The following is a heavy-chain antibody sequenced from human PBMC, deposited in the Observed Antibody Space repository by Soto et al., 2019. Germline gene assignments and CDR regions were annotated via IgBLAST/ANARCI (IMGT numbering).Heavy chain of an antibody. CDR3: ARGLITGSHYSGGSYYFDS. CDR1: GGSISSYY. V-gene: IGHV4-59*08. D-gene: IGHD1-26*01. J-gene: IGHJ4*02. Sequence: SETLSLTCTVSGGSISSYYWSWIRQPPGKGLEWIGYIYYSGSTNYNPSLKSRVTISVDTSKNQFSLKLSSVTAADTAVYYCARGLITGSHYSGGSYYFDSWGQGSQVAVS. CDR2: IYYSGST.